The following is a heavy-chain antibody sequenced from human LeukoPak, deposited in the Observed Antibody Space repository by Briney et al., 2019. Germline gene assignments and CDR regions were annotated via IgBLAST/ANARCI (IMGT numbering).Heavy chain of an antibody. D-gene: IGHD6-13*01. J-gene: IGHJ4*02. CDR2: ISSSGSTI. V-gene: IGHV3-11*01. Sequence: GGSLRVSCAASGFTFSDYYMSWIRQAPGKGLEWVSYISSSGSTIYYADSVKGRFTISRDNAKNSLYLQMNSLRAEDTAVYYCARDRVAAALGLLSSPHYWGQGTLVTVSS. CDR3: ARDRVAAALGLLSSPHY. CDR1: GFTFSDYY.